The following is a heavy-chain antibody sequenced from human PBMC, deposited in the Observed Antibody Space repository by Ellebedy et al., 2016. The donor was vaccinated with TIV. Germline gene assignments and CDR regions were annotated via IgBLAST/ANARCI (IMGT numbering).Heavy chain of an antibody. V-gene: IGHV4-59*12. Sequence: SETLSLTCTVSGGSISSYYWSWIRQPPGKGLEWIGSIYYSGSTYYNPSLKSRVTISVDTSKNQFSLKLSSVTAADTAVYYCARTYYYGSGMENWFDPWGQGTLVTVSS. CDR3: ARTYYYGSGMENWFDP. J-gene: IGHJ5*02. CDR1: GGSISSYY. CDR2: IYYSGST. D-gene: IGHD3-10*01.